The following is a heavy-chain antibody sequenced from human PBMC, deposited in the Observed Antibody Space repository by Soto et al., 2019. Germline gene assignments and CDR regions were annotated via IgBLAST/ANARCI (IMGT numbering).Heavy chain of an antibody. CDR3: AKVDCGSSGCRLIDY. CDR2: ITGNGETT. V-gene: IGHV3-23*01. D-gene: IGHD2-2*01. CDR1: GFTFINHA. J-gene: IGHJ4*02. Sequence: GGSLRLSCAGSGFTFINHAMNWVRQAPGKGLEWVTGITGNGETTNYADSVKGRFTISRDNSKNTLYLQMNSLRAEDTAVYYCAKVDCGSSGCRLIDYWGQGTLVTVSS.